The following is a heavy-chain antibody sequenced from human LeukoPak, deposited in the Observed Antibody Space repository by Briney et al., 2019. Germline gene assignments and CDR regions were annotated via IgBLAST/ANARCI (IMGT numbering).Heavy chain of an antibody. Sequence: ASVKVSCKASGYTFTGYYMHWVRQAPGQGLEWMGWIDPNSGGTNYAQKFQGRVTMTRDTSISTAYMELSRLRSDDTAVYYCARGSNVLLWFGELLDIDYWGQGTLVTVSS. CDR3: ARGSNVLLWFGELLDIDY. CDR1: GYTFTGYY. D-gene: IGHD3-10*01. V-gene: IGHV1-2*02. CDR2: IDPNSGGT. J-gene: IGHJ4*02.